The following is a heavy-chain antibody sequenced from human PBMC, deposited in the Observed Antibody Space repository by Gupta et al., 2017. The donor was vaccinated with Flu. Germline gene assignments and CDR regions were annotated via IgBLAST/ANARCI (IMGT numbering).Heavy chain of an antibody. V-gene: IGHV3-74*01. CDR1: GFTFSSYW. Sequence: EVQLVESGGGLVQPGGSLRLSCAASGFTFSSYWMHWVRQAPGKGLVWVSRINSDGSSTSYADSVKGRFTISRDNAKNTLYLQMNSLRAEDTAVYYCARATQWELHGYAFDIWGQGTMVTGSS. J-gene: IGHJ3*02. CDR3: ARATQWELHGYAFDI. CDR2: INSDGSST. D-gene: IGHD1-26*01.